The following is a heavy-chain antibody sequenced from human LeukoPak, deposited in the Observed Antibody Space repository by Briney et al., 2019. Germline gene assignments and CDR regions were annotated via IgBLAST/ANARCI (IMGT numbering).Heavy chain of an antibody. CDR1: GFTFSDYY. CDR2: ISSSGSTI. CDR3: ARVASIVVVPAADYFDY. D-gene: IGHD2-2*01. V-gene: IGHV3-11*01. J-gene: IGHJ4*02. Sequence: GGSLRLSCAASGFTFSDYYMSWIRQAPGKGLEWVSYISSSGSTIYYADSVKGRFTISRDNAKNSLYLQMNSLRAEDTAVYYCARVASIVVVPAADYFDYWGQGTLVTVSS.